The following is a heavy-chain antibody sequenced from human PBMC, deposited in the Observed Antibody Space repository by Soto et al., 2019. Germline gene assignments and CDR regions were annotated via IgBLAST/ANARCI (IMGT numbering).Heavy chain of an antibody. CDR3: ARPARLFDY. CDR1: GFAFTDSY. V-gene: IGHV3-11*01. J-gene: IGHJ4*02. Sequence: QVQLVESGGGLVNPGGSLRLSCAASGFAFTDSYMSWIRQAPGKGLECLSYISPNGRDVAYADSVRGRFTISRDNARNSLFLQMNSLRGDDTAVYYCARPARLFDYWGQGTLVTVSS. D-gene: IGHD6-6*01. CDR2: ISPNGRDV.